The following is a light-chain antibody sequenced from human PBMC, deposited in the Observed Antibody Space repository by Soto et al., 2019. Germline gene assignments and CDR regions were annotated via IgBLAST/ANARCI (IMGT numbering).Light chain of an antibody. CDR3: QQRSSWPVP. CDR2: DAS. J-gene: IGKJ1*01. V-gene: IGKV3-11*01. Sequence: EIVLTQSPATLSLSPGERATLSCRASQSVSTYLAWYQQKPGQAPRLLIYDASSRATGIPARFSGSGSGTEFTLTISSLEPEDFAVYYCQQRSSWPVPFGQGTRVEIK. CDR1: QSVSTY.